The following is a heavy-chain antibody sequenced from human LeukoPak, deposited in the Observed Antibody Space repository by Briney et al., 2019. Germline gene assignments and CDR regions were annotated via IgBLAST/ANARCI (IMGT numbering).Heavy chain of an antibody. Sequence: ASVKVSCKASGYTSTSYDINWVRQATGQGLEWMGWMNPNSGNTGYAQKFQGRVTMTRNTSISTAYMELSSLRSEDTAVYYCAAPSIAVAGIQLYYWGQGTLVTVSS. CDR2: MNPNSGNT. J-gene: IGHJ4*02. V-gene: IGHV1-8*01. D-gene: IGHD6-19*01. CDR3: AAPSIAVAGIQLYY. CDR1: GYTSTSYD.